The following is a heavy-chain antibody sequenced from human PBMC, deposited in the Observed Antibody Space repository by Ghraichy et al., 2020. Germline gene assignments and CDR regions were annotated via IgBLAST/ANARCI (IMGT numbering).Heavy chain of an antibody. Sequence: GESLNISCKGSGYSFTSYWIGWVRQMPGKDLEWMGIIYPGDSDTRYSPSFQGQVTISADKSISTAYLQWSSLKASDTAMYYCARQLGDNLDYDFWSGRLGYFDLWGRGTLVTVSS. D-gene: IGHD3-3*01. V-gene: IGHV5-51*01. J-gene: IGHJ2*01. CDR1: GYSFTSYW. CDR2: IYPGDSDT. CDR3: ARQLGDNLDYDFWSGRLGYFDL.